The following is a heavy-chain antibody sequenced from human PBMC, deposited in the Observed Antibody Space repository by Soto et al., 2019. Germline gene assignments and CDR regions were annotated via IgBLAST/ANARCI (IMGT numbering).Heavy chain of an antibody. CDR3: ARDQDIVVAPGAYGMDV. J-gene: IGHJ6*02. CDR1: GFIFRSYS. Sequence: GGSLRLSCAASGFIFRSYSLNWVRQVPGKGLEWLSYISSSSRITYYADSVKGRFTVSRDNAKNSLYLQMNGLRDEDTAVYYCARDQDIVVAPGAYGMDVWGQGTTVTVSS. CDR2: ISSSSRIT. D-gene: IGHD2-2*01. V-gene: IGHV3-48*02.